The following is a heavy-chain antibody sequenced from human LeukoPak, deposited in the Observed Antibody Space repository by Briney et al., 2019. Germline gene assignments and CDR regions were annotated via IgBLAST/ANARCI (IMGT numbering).Heavy chain of an antibody. D-gene: IGHD6-13*01. CDR1: GYTFTGYY. CDR3: ARALYSRKIIGTWFDP. J-gene: IGHJ5*02. V-gene: IGHV1-2*02. Sequence: GASVKVSCKASGYTFTGYYMHWVRQAPGQGLEWMGWINPNSGGTNYAQKFQGRVTMTRDTSISTAYMELSRLRSDDTAVYYCARALYSRKIIGTWFDPWGQGTLVTVSS. CDR2: INPNSGGT.